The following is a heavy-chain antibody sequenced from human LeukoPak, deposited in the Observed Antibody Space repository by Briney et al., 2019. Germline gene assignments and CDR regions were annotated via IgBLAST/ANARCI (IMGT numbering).Heavy chain of an antibody. Sequence: GGSLRLSCAASGFTFDDYTMHWVRQAPGKGLEWVSPISWDGGSTYYADSVKGRFTISRDNSKNSLYLQMNSLRTEDTALYYCAKLSLYYYYMDVWGKGTTVTVSS. J-gene: IGHJ6*03. CDR3: AKLSLYYYYMDV. V-gene: IGHV3-43*01. CDR2: ISWDGGST. D-gene: IGHD2-2*01. CDR1: GFTFDDYT.